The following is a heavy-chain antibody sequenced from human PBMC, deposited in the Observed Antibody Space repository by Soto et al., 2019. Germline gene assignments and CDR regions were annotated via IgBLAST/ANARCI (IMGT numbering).Heavy chain of an antibody. Sequence: PGGSLSLSCAASGFPFSSYAMSWVRQAPGKGLEWVSAISGSGGSTYYADSVKGRFTISRDNSKNTLYLQMNSLRAEDTAVYYCARDLCSGGSCYIMDVWGKGTTVTV. CDR3: ARDLCSGGSCYIMDV. V-gene: IGHV3-23*01. CDR2: ISGSGGST. CDR1: GFPFSSYA. D-gene: IGHD2-15*01. J-gene: IGHJ6*03.